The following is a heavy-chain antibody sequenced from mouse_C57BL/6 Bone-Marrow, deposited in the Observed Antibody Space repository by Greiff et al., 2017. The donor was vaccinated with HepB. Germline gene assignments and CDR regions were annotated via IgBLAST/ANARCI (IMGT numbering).Heavy chain of an antibody. Sequence: QVQLQQPGAELVRPGSSVKLSCKASGYTFTSYWIHWVKQRPIQGLEWIGNIDPSDSETHYNQKFKDKATLTVDKSSSTAYMQLSSLTSEDSAVYYCARRGYSIDYWGQGTTLTVAS. CDR2: IDPSDSET. D-gene: IGHD2-5*01. CDR3: ARRGYSIDY. CDR1: GYTFTSYW. J-gene: IGHJ2*01. V-gene: IGHV1-52*01.